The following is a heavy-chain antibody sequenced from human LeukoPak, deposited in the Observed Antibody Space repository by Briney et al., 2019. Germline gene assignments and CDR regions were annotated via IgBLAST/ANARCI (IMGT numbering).Heavy chain of an antibody. CDR2: ISGSGGST. V-gene: IGHV3-23*01. D-gene: IGHD3-10*01. J-gene: IGHJ5*02. Sequence: GGSLRLSCSASGFTFSSFAMSWVRQAPGKGLECVSGISGSGGSTYYADSMKGRFTISRDNSKNTLYLQINSLRAEDTAVYYCAKDFSVGVTMIRGPFDPWGQGTLVTVSS. CDR3: AKDFSVGVTMIRGPFDP. CDR1: GFTFSSFA.